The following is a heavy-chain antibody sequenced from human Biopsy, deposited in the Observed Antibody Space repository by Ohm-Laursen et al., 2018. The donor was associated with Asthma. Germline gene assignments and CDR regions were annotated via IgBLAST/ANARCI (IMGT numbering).Heavy chain of an antibody. D-gene: IGHD3-16*01. J-gene: IGHJ2*01. V-gene: IGHV1-2*06. CDR1: GYPFTDYS. CDR3: ARIKIRIGAGTDRYFDL. Sequence: GASVKVSCKASGYPFTDYSVHWVRQAPGQGLEWMGRIDPNSGGTNYAQKFLGRATMTRDTSVNTAFMVLSRLRSDDTAVYYCARIKIRIGAGTDRYFDLWGRGTLVTASS. CDR2: IDPNSGGT.